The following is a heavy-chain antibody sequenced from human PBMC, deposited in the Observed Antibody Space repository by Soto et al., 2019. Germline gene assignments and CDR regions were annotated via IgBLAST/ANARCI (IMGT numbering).Heavy chain of an antibody. CDR3: ARDQDVVVVAASEKFDY. CDR2: ISAYNGNT. D-gene: IGHD2-15*01. J-gene: IGHJ4*02. Sequence: ASVNVSCKASGYTFTSYGISWVRQAPGQGFEWMGWISAYNGNTNYAQKLQGGVTMTTDTSTSTAYMELRSLRSDDTAVYYCARDQDVVVVAASEKFDYWGQGTLVTVSS. V-gene: IGHV1-18*01. CDR1: GYTFTSYG.